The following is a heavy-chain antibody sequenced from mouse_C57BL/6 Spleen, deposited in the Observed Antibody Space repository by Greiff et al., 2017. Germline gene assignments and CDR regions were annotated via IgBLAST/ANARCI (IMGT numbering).Heavy chain of an antibody. V-gene: IGHV1-62-2*01. CDR1: GYTFTEYT. J-gene: IGHJ1*03. CDR2: FYPGSGSI. D-gene: IGHD4-1*01. CDR3: ARHEEGVNWDGYFDV. Sequence: VQLVESGAELVKPGASVKLSCKASGYTFTEYTIHWVKQRSGQGLEWIGWFYPGSGSIKYNEKFKDKDTLTADKSSSTVYMELSRLTSEDSAVXFCARHEEGVNWDGYFDVWGTGTTVTVAS.